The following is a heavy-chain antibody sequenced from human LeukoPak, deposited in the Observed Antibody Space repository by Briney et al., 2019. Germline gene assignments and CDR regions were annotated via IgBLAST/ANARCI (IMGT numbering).Heavy chain of an antibody. CDR3: ARGAQLNYFDY. CDR1: GGSFSGYY. V-gene: IGHV4-34*01. Sequence: KASETLSLTCAVYGGSFSGYYWSWIRQPPGKGLEWIGEINHSGSTNYNPSLKSRVTISVDTSKNQFSLKLSSVTAADTAVYYCARGAQLNYFDYWGQGTLVTVSS. D-gene: IGHD6-13*01. CDR2: INHSGST. J-gene: IGHJ4*02.